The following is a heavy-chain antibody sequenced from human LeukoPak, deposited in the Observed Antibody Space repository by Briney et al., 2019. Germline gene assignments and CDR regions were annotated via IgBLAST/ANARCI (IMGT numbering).Heavy chain of an antibody. CDR1: GGSLTDGDYY. Sequence: SETLSLTCTVSGGSLTDGDYYWGWVRQPPGTGLQLIATTYEGASLKSRVTISLDTSKNQFFLRLTSVTAADTAVYYCARDRPGGSSLDYWGQGILVTVSS. D-gene: IGHD6-13*01. CDR3: ARDRPGGSSLDY. CDR2: T. V-gene: IGHV4-39*07. J-gene: IGHJ4*02.